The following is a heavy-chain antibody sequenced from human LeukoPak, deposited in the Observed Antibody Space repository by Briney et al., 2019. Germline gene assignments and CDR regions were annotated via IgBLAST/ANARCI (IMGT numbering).Heavy chain of an antibody. J-gene: IGHJ4*02. CDR1: GFTVSGNY. CDR2: ISETSSFM. CDR3: ARRLDC. Sequence: GGSLRLSCTASGFTVSGNYMNWVRQAPGKGLEWISYISETSSFMYYADSVKGRFTISRDNAKNSLYLQMSSLRAEDTAVYYCARRLDCWGQGTLVTVSS. V-gene: IGHV3-48*01.